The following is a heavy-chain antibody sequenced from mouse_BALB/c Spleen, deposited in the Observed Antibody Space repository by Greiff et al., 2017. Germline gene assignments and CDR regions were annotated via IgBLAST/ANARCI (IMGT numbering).Heavy chain of an antibody. CDR2: ISNLAYSI. CDR1: GFTFSDYG. V-gene: IGHV5-15*02. J-gene: IGHJ1*01. CDR3: ARDEGWYFDV. Sequence: EVKLMESGGGLVQPGGSRKLSCAASGFTFSDYGMAWVRQAPGKGPEWVAFISNLAYSIYYADTVTGRFNISRENAKNTLYLEMSSLRSEDTAMYYCARDEGWYFDVWGAGTTVTVSS.